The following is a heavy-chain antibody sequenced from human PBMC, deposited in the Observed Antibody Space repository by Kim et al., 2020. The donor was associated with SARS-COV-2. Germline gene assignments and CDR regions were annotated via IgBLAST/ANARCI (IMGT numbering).Heavy chain of an antibody. D-gene: IGHD3-16*01. CDR3: ARDLNYDANAAYYFDS. V-gene: IGHV3-33*01. CDR2: IWYDGGDK. Sequence: GGSLRLSCAASGFSFSSYGMHWVRQAPGKGLEWVAVIWYDGGDKYYPDSVKGRFTISRDNSKNMLYLEMTSLRAADTAVYYCARDLNYDANAAYYFDSWGQGTLVTVSS. J-gene: IGHJ4*02. CDR1: GFSFSSYG.